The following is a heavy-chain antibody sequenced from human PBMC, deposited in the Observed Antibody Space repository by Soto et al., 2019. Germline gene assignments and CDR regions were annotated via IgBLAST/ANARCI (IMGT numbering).Heavy chain of an antibody. D-gene: IGHD2-15*01. CDR2: IYYSGGT. CDR3: ARVVVVVAGKPVNPTKRGLAWFDP. J-gene: IGHJ5*02. CDR1: GGSISSYY. V-gene: IGHV4-59*08. Sequence: QVQLQESGPGLVKPSETLSLTCTVSGGSISSYYWSWIRQPPGQGLEWIGYIYYSGGTNYNPSLKSRVTISVDTSRNQFSLKLTSVTAADTAGYYCARVVVVVAGKPVNPTKRGLAWFDPWGQGTLVTVSS.